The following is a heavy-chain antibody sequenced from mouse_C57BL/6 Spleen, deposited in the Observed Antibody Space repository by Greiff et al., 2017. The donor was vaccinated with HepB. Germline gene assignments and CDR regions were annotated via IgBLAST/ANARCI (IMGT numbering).Heavy chain of an antibody. D-gene: IGHD1-1*01. J-gene: IGHJ3*01. CDR3: ARSHYYGSSGPVAY. CDR1: GFTFSDYG. Sequence: EVMLVESGGGLVKPGGSLKLSCAASGFTFSDYGMHWVRQAPEKGLEWVAYISSGSSTIYYADTVKGRFTISRDNAKNTLFLQLTSLRSEDTAMYYCARSHYYGSSGPVAYWGQGTLVTVSA. CDR2: ISSGSSTI. V-gene: IGHV5-17*01.